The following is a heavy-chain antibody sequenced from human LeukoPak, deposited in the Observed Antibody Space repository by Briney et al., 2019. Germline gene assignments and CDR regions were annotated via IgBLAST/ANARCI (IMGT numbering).Heavy chain of an antibody. CDR2: IYPDDSDT. V-gene: IGHV5-51*01. Sequence: GESLKISCKGSGYCFTTYWIGWVRQMPGKGLEYMGIIYPDDSDTRYSPSFQGQVTISADKSISTAYLQWSSLKASDTAMYYCARHETGPYFDYWGQGTLVTVSS. D-gene: IGHD1-1*01. J-gene: IGHJ4*02. CDR1: GYCFTTYW. CDR3: ARHETGPYFDY.